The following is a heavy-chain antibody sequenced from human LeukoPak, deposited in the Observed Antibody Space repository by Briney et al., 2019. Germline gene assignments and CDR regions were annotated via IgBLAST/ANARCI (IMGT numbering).Heavy chain of an antibody. CDR2: IYYSGST. D-gene: IGHD3-10*01. J-gene: IGHJ4*02. V-gene: IGHV4-39*01. Sequence: PSETLSLTCTVSGGSISSSYSYWGWIRQPPGKGLEWIGNIYYSGSTYYNPSLKSRVTISVDTSKNHFSLKLSSVTAADTAVYYCARQTGSGLFTLPGGQGTLVTVSS. CDR3: ARQTGSGLFTLP. CDR1: GGSISSSYSY.